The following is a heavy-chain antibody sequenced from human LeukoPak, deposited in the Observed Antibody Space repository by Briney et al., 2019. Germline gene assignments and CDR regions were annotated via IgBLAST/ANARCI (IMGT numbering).Heavy chain of an antibody. CDR2: IYPRDGST. V-gene: IGHV1-46*01. Sequence: ASVKISCKASGYTFTSNYIHWVRQAPGQGLEWMGMIYPRDGSTSYAQKFQGRVTVTRDTSTSTVHMELSGLRSEDTAVYYCARDQEGFDYGGQGTLVTVSS. CDR1: GYTFTSNY. CDR3: ARDQEGFDY. J-gene: IGHJ4*02.